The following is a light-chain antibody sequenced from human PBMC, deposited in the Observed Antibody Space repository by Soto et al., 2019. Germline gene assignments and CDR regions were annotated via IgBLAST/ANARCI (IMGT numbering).Light chain of an antibody. V-gene: IGKV1-5*01. Sequence: IQMTQSPSTLSASVGDRVTITCRASQSISSWLAWYQQKPGRAPKLLIYDASILQSGVPSRFTGSGSGTEFTLTISSLQPDDFATYYCQHYNTYSWTFGQGTKVQI. CDR2: DAS. J-gene: IGKJ1*01. CDR3: QHYNTYSWT. CDR1: QSISSW.